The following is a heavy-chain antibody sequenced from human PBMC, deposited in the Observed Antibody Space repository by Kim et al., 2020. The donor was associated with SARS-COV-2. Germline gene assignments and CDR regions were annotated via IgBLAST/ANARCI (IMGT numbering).Heavy chain of an antibody. CDR3: ARGYYDFWSGYTYYGMDV. CDR2: INHSGST. V-gene: IGHV4-34*01. CDR1: GGSFSGYY. J-gene: IGHJ6*02. Sequence: SETLSLTCAVYGGSFSGYYWSWIRQPPGKGLEWIGEINHSGSTNYNPSLKSRVTISVDTSKNQFSLKLSSVTAADTAVYYCARGYYDFWSGYTYYGMDVWGQGTTVTVSS. D-gene: IGHD3-3*01.